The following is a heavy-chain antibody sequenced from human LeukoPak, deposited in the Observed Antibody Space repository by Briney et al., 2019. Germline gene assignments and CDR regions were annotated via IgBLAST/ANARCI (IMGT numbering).Heavy chain of an antibody. Sequence: PGRSLRLSCAASGFTFDDYAMHWVRQAPGKGLEWVSGISWNSGSIGYADSVKGRFTISRDNSKNTLYLQMNSLRAEDTAVYYCAKGRGEYYYYGMDVWGQGTTVTVSS. J-gene: IGHJ6*02. CDR2: ISWNSGSI. CDR3: AKGRGEYYYYGMDV. D-gene: IGHD2-21*01. CDR1: GFTFDDYA. V-gene: IGHV3-9*01.